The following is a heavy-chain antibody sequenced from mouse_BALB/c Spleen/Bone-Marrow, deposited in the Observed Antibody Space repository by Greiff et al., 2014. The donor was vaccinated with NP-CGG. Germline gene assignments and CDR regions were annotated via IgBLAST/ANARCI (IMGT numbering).Heavy chain of an antibody. V-gene: IGHV1S16*01. D-gene: IGHD2-4*01. J-gene: IGHJ2*02. Sequence: QVQLQQSGAELVKPGASVKLSCKASGYTFTSYYMYWVKQRPGQGLEWIGEINPSNGGTNFNEKFKSKATLTVDKSSSTAYMQLSSLTSEDSAVYYCTISTMISYFDYWGQGTSLTVSS. CDR2: INPSNGGT. CDR1: GYTFTSYY. CDR3: TISTMISYFDY.